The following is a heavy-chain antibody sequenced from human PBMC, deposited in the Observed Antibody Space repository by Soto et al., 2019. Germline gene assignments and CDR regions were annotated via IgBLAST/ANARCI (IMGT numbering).Heavy chain of an antibody. CDR2: MNPNSGNT. CDR1: GYTFTSYD. D-gene: IGHD3-10*01. V-gene: IGHV1-8*01. Sequence: RASVKVSCKASGYTFTSYDINWVRQATGQGPEWMGWMNPNSGNTGYAQKFQGRVTMTRNTSISTAYMELSSLRSEDTAVYYCARVHPRGVTNFDYWGQGTLVTVSS. CDR3: ARVHPRGVTNFDY. J-gene: IGHJ4*02.